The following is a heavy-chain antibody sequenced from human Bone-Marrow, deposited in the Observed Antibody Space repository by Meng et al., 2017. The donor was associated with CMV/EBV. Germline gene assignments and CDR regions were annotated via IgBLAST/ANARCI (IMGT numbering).Heavy chain of an antibody. V-gene: IGHV5-51*01. CDR2: IYPGDSDT. Sequence: GESLKISCKGSGYSFTTFWVGWVRQLPGRGLEWMGIIYPGDSDTRYSPSFQGQVTISADKSITTAYLQWSSLQASDTAIYYCVRPYYNSSAYYLWGQGTLVTFSS. J-gene: IGHJ5*02. CDR3: VRPYYNSSAYYL. CDR1: GYSFTTFW. D-gene: IGHD3-22*01.